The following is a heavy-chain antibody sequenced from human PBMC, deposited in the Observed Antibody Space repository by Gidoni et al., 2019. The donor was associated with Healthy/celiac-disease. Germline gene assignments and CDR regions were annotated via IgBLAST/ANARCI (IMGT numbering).Heavy chain of an antibody. CDR2: IYYSGST. D-gene: IGHD3-22*01. V-gene: IGHV4-31*03. CDR3: ARDNSSGYYGMDV. J-gene: IGHJ6*02. CDR1: GGSISSGGYY. Sequence: QVQLQESGPGLGKPSQTLGRTCTVSGGSISSGGYYWSWIRQHPGKGMEWIGYIYYSGSTYYNPSLKSRVTISVDTSKNQFSLKLSSVTAADTAVYYCARDNSSGYYGMDVWGQGTTVTVSS.